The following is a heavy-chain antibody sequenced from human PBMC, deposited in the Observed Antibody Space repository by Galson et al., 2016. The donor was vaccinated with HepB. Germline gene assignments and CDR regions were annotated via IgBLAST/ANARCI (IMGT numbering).Heavy chain of an antibody. V-gene: IGHV1-18*04. CDR1: GYTFTSYD. CDR2: ISAHNGNT. J-gene: IGHJ4*02. D-gene: IGHD1-26*01. CDR3: VREGGSYSIYFDY. Sequence: SVKVSCKASGYTFTSYDINWVRQAPGQGLEWMGWISAHNGNTNYAQKLQGRVTLTTDTSTSTGYMELRSLRSDDTAVYYCVREGGSYSIYFDYWGQGTLVTVSS.